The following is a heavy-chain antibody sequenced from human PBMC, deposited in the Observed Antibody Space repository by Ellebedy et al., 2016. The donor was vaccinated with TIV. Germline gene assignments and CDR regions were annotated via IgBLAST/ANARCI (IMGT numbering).Heavy chain of an antibody. V-gene: IGHV3-33*01. D-gene: IGHD6-19*01. CDR3: ARGARVILAVAGTDWFDP. CDR1: GFTFSSYG. Sequence: PGGSLRLSCAASGFTFSSYGMHWVRQAPGKGLEWVAVIWYDGSNKYYADSVKGRFTISRDNSKNTLYLQMNSLRAEETAVYYCARGARVILAVAGTDWFDPWGQGTLVTVSS. J-gene: IGHJ5*02. CDR2: IWYDGSNK.